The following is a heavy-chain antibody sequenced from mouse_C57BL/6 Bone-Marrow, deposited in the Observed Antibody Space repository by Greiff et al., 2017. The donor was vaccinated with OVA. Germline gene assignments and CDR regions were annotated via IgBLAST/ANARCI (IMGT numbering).Heavy chain of an antibody. V-gene: IGHV8-5*01. D-gene: IGHD3-2*02. CDR1: GFSLSTSNMG. CDR2: IWWNDDK. Sequence: QVTLKVSGPGILQPSQTLSLTCSFSGFSLSTSNMGIGWIRQPSGKGLEWLARIWWNDDKYYNPSLKSRLTISKDTSNNQVFPKITSVDTADTATYYCAQIVDSSGYVEFAYWGQGTLVTVSA. CDR3: AQIVDSSGYVEFAY. J-gene: IGHJ3*01.